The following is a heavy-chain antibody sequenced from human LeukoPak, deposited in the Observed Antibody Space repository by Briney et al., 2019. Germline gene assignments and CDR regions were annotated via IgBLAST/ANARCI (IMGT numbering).Heavy chain of an antibody. D-gene: IGHD1-1*01. Sequence: GGSLRLSCAASGFTFDDYGMIWVRQAPGKGLEWVSRINWNGGSTGYADSVKGRFTISRDNAKNTLFLQMNSLRAEDTALYYCAKGLERESRLDSWGQGTLVTVSS. V-gene: IGHV3-20*04. CDR2: INWNGGST. CDR3: AKGLERESRLDS. CDR1: GFTFDDYG. J-gene: IGHJ4*02.